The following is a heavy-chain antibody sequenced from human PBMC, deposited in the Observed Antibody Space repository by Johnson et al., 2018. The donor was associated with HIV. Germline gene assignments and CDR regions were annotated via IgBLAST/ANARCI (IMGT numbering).Heavy chain of an antibody. D-gene: IGHD7-27*01. CDR1: GFTFSDYT. J-gene: IGHJ3*01. V-gene: IGHV3-49*04. Sequence: VQLVESGGDLVQPGRSLRLSCTASGFTFSDYTMSWVRQAPGQGLEWVGFIRGKPYGGTPEYAASVKGRFTISRDDSKSIAYLQMNSLRVEDTAVYDCAREGGNWGRPDAFDLWGQGTMVTVSS. CDR2: IRGKPYGGTP. CDR3: AREGGNWGRPDAFDL.